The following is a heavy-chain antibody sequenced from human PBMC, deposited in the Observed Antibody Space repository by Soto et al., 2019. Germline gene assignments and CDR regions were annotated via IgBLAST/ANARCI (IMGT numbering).Heavy chain of an antibody. J-gene: IGHJ5*02. D-gene: IGHD2-2*01. Sequence: GGSLRLSCAASGFTFTSYAMSWVRQAPGKGLEWVSAISGSGGSTYYAESVKGRFTIARDNSKNTLYLQMNSLRAEDTAVYYCAKGGVVVVPAAGNWFDPWGQGTLVTVSS. CDR1: GFTFTSYA. V-gene: IGHV3-23*01. CDR2: ISGSGGST. CDR3: AKGGVVVVPAAGNWFDP.